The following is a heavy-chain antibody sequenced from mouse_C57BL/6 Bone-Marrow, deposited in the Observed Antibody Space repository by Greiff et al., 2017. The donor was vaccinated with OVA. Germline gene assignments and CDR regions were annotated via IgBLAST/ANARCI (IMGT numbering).Heavy chain of an antibody. J-gene: IGHJ1*03. CDR2: FTMYSDAT. Sequence: LVESGAELVRPGSSVKLSCKDSYFAFMASAMHWVKQRPGHGLEWIGSFTMYSDATEYSENFKGKATLTANTSSSTAYMELSSRTSEDSAGEYCARGEDGGDFDVWGTGTTVTVSS. V-gene: IGHV1-49*01. D-gene: IGHD1-1*02. CDR3: ARGEDGGDFDV. CDR1: YFAFMASA.